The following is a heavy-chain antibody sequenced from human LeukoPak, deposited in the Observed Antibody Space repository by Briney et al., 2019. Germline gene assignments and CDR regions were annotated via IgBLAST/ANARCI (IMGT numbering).Heavy chain of an antibody. Sequence: PGGSLRLSCAASGFTFSSYGMHWVRQAPGKGLEWVAVISYDGSNKYYADSVKGRFTISRDNSKNTLYLQMNSLRAEDTAVYYCAKDTLDITMVRGVTDYWGQGTLVTVSS. CDR1: GFTFSSYG. J-gene: IGHJ4*02. CDR3: AKDTLDITMVRGVTDY. D-gene: IGHD3-10*01. CDR2: ISYDGSNK. V-gene: IGHV3-30*18.